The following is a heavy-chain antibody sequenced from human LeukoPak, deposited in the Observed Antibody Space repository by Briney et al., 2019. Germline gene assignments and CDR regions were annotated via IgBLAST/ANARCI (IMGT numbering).Heavy chain of an antibody. CDR2: INHSGST. D-gene: IGHD3-22*01. Sequence: SETLSLTCTVSGGSISSSSYFWGWIRQPPGKGLEWIGEINHSGSTNYNPSLKSRVTISVDTSKNQFSLKLSSVTAADTAVYYCARVHSSGYYQGFDPWGQGTLVTVSS. CDR1: GGSISSSSYF. CDR3: ARVHSSGYYQGFDP. J-gene: IGHJ5*02. V-gene: IGHV4-39*07.